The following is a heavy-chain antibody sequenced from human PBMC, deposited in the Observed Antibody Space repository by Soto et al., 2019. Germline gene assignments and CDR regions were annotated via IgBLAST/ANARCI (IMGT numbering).Heavy chain of an antibody. CDR1: GFTFSSYG. D-gene: IGHD3-10*01. CDR3: ARDEYYYGSGIWFDP. CDR2: IWYDGSNK. J-gene: IGHJ5*02. V-gene: IGHV3-33*01. Sequence: GGSLRLSCAASGFTFSSYGMHWVRQAPGKGLEWVAVIWYDGSNKYYADSVKGRFTISRDNSKNTLYLQMNSLRAEDTAVYYCARDEYYYGSGIWFDPWGQGTLVTVSS.